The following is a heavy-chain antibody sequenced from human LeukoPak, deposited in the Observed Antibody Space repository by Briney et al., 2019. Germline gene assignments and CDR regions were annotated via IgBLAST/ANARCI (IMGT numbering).Heavy chain of an antibody. D-gene: IGHD3-22*01. J-gene: IGHJ6*02. CDR2: ISSSGSTI. Sequence: GGSLRLSCAASGFTFSSYEMNWVRQAPGKGLEWVSYISSSGSTIYYADSVKGRFTISRDDAKNSLYLQMNSLRTEDTAVYYCARVSSGYFYYYYGMDVWGQGTTVTVSS. V-gene: IGHV3-48*03. CDR3: ARVSSGYFYYYYGMDV. CDR1: GFTFSSYE.